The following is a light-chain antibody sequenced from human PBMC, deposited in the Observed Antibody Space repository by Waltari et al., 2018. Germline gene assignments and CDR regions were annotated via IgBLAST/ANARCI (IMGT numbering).Light chain of an antibody. CDR2: GSS. Sequence: QSVLTQPPSVSGAPGQRVTIACTGSGPHIRAGYDVHWYQQVPRAAPKLLIYGSSSRPLGVPDRFFGSTSGTSASLAIIGLQAEDEADYYCQSYDITLRVVFGGGTKLTVL. CDR1: GPHIRAGYD. CDR3: QSYDITLRVV. V-gene: IGLV1-40*01. J-gene: IGLJ3*02.